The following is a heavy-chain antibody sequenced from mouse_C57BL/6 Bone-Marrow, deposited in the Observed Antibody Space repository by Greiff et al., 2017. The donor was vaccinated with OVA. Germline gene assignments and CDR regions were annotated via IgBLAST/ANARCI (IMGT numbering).Heavy chain of an antibody. V-gene: IGHV5-4*01. J-gene: IGHJ3*01. CDR3: ARRIYYYGSPWFAY. Sequence: EVHLVESGGGLVKPGGSLKLSCAASGFTFSSYAMSWVRQTPEKRLEWVATISDGGSYTYYPDNVKGRFTISRDNAKNNLYLQMRHLKSEDTAMYYCARRIYYYGSPWFAYWGQGTLVTVSA. CDR2: ISDGGSYT. D-gene: IGHD1-1*01. CDR1: GFTFSSYA.